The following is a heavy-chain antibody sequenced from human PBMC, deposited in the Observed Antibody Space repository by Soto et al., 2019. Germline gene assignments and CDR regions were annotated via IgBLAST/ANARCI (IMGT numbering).Heavy chain of an antibody. CDR2: INVDGTET. Sequence: GGSLRLSCTAPRFTFGSYWMHWVRQAPGKGLVWVSDINVDGTETWYADSVKGRFTISRDNDKKTRYLHMTGLRVDDTGVYYCARDKEVLLTNYGMSVWGQGTTVSVSS. CDR3: ARDKEVLLTNYGMSV. J-gene: IGHJ6*02. CDR1: RFTFGSYW. V-gene: IGHV3-74*01.